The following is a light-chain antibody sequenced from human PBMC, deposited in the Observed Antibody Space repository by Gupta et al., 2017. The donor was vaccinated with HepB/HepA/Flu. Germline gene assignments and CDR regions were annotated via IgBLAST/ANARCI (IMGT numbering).Light chain of an antibody. CDR2: QDS. Sequence: SYELPQPPSVSVSPGQTASIPCSGDKLGDKYACWYQQKPGQSPVLVIYQDSKRPSGIPERFSGSNSGNTATLTISGTQAMDEADYYCQAWDSSTEEVFGGGTKLTVL. V-gene: IGLV3-1*01. CDR3: QAWDSSTEEV. J-gene: IGLJ2*01. CDR1: KLGDKY.